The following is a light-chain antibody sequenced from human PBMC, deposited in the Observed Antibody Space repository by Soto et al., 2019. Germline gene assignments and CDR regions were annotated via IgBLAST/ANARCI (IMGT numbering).Light chain of an antibody. CDR3: QHRSSWPLT. CDR2: DAS. V-gene: IGKV3-11*01. Sequence: EVVLTQSPATLSLSPGGRATLSCRASQSVRSFLAWYQQRPGQAPRLLIYDASNRATGIPARFSGSGSGTDFTLTISSLEPEDFAVYYCQHRSSWPLTFGGGTKVDIK. J-gene: IGKJ4*01. CDR1: QSVRSF.